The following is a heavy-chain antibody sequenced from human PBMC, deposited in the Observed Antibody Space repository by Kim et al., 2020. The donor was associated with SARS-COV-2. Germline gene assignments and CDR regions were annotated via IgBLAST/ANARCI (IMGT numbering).Heavy chain of an antibody. CDR3: AKDFGAASPPAD. V-gene: IGHV3-30*02. D-gene: IGHD6-13*01. J-gene: IGHJ4*02. Sequence: YYADSVKGRFTISRDNSKNTLYLQMNSLRAEDTAVYYCAKDFGAASPPADWGQGTLVTVSS.